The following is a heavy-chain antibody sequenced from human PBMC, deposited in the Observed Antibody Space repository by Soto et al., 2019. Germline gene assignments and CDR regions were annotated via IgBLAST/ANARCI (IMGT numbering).Heavy chain of an antibody. Sequence: SETLSLTCNFSVGSISNYYWTWVRQSPEKGLEWIGYMYYNGNINYNPSLKSRVTISIDTSKNQFSLTLKSVTAADTAVYYCAREDTSMAFDPWGQGTLVTVSS. V-gene: IGHV4-59*01. CDR2: MYYNGNI. CDR1: VGSISNYY. D-gene: IGHD5-18*01. CDR3: AREDTSMAFDP. J-gene: IGHJ5*02.